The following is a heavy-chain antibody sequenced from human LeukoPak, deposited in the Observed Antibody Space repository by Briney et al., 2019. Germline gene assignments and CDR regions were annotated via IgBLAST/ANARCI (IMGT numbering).Heavy chain of an antibody. CDR2: ITSTSSDL. J-gene: IGHJ4*02. CDR1: GFSFRSYS. Sequence: PGGSLRLSCAAAGFSFRSYSMNWVRQAPRKGLEWVSFITSTSSDLFYADSVKGRFTVSRDNARNSLYLQMNNLRAEDTAVYYCARAAGHYFDYWGQGSLVTVSS. D-gene: IGHD3-10*01. CDR3: ARAAGHYFDY. V-gene: IGHV3-21*01.